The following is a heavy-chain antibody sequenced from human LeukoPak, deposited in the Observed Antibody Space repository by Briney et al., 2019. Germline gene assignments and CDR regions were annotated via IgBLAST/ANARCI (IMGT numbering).Heavy chain of an antibody. Sequence: ASVKVSCKASGYKFTAYYINWVRQSPGLGLEWLGWINPNSGGTNYAQKFQGRVTMTSDTSINTAYLELNRLRSDDTAVYFCARLNSGNLRGILYWGQGSLVTVSS. CDR2: INPNSGGT. CDR3: ARLNSGNLRGILY. CDR1: GYKFTAYY. V-gene: IGHV1-2*02. J-gene: IGHJ4*02. D-gene: IGHD3-10*01.